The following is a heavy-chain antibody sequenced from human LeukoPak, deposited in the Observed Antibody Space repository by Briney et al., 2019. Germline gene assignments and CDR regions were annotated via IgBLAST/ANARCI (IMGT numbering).Heavy chain of an antibody. CDR1: GFTVSSNY. D-gene: IGHD3-10*01. J-gene: IGHJ4*02. Sequence: PGGSLRLSCAASGFTVSSNYMSWVRQAPGKGLEWVSIIYSGGRTYYADSVKGRFTISRDNSKNTLYLQMNSLRAEDTAVYYCARITMVRGFDCWGQGTLVTVSS. V-gene: IGHV3-53*01. CDR2: IYSGGRT. CDR3: ARITMVRGFDC.